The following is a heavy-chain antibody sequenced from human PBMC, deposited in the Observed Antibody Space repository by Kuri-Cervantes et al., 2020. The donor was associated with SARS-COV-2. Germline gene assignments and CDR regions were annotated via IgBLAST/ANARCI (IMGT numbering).Heavy chain of an antibody. Sequence: ETLSLTCAASGFTFSGHWIHWVRQAPGKGLVWVSRINPDGSYTNNADSVKGRFTLSRDNAKNMLYLQMNSLRAEDTAVYYCARDAGYYDIEYYFDYWGQGTLVTVSS. J-gene: IGHJ4*02. CDR3: ARDAGYYDIEYYFDY. D-gene: IGHD3-9*01. V-gene: IGHV3-74*01. CDR1: GFTFSGHW. CDR2: INPDGSYT.